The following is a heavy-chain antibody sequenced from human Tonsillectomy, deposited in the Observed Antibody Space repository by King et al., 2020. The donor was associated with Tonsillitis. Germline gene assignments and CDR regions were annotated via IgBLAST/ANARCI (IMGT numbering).Heavy chain of an antibody. J-gene: IGHJ4*02. CDR3: AKDLGWGSDFPPLEH. CDR2: ISHDGTTK. D-gene: IGHD3-16*01. V-gene: IGHV3-30*18. CDR1: GITFSAYG. Sequence: VQLVESGGGVVPPGRSLRLSCAASGITFSAYGMHWIRQAPGKGLEWVAVISHDGTTKYNGDSVEGRFTISRDNSKSTLYLEMNSLRPEDTAVDYCAKDLGWGSDFPPLEHWGQGALVTVSS.